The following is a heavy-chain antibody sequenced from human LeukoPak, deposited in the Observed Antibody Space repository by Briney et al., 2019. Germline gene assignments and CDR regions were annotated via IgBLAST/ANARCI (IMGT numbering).Heavy chain of an antibody. CDR1: GGSISSYY. Sequence: SETLSLTCTVSGGSISSYYWSWIRQPPGKGLEWIGYIYYSGSTNYNPSLKSRVTISVDTSKNQFSLKLSSATAADTAVYYCARLHTTIYGMDVWGQGTTVTVSS. D-gene: IGHD1-1*01. J-gene: IGHJ6*02. CDR2: IYYSGST. V-gene: IGHV4-59*01. CDR3: ARLHTTIYGMDV.